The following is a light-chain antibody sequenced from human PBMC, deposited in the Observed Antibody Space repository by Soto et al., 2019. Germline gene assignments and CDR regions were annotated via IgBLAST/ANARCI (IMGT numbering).Light chain of an antibody. Sequence: LTLTGSVCGSPGRSSPISCTGTMTDVRGYNYVSWYQQYPGKAPKLIIYEVNKRPSGVSNRFSGSKYGNTGSLTISGLQAEDESDYYCTSYRSSSTLDVFGTGTKVTVL. CDR1: MTDVRGYNY. J-gene: IGLJ1*01. CDR3: TSYRSSSTLDV. V-gene: IGLV2-14*01. CDR2: EVN.